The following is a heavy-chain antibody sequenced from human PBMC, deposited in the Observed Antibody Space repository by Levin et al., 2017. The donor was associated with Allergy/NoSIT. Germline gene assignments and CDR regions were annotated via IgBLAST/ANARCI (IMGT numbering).Heavy chain of an antibody. Sequence: PGGSLRLSCAASGFTFSSYAMSWVRQAPGKGLEWVSSISGSGGSTHYAYSVNGRFTISRDNSKNTLSLQMSSLRAEDTAVYYCAKSYSDFWSAYYCWGQGTLVTVSS. CDR1: GFTFSSYA. J-gene: IGHJ4*02. V-gene: IGHV3-23*01. CDR3: AKSYSDFWSAYYC. D-gene: IGHD3-3*01. CDR2: ISGSGGST.